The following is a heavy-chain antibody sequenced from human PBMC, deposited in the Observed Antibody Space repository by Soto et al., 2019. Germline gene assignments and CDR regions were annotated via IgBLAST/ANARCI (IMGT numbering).Heavy chain of an antibody. CDR1: GFTFSAYG. J-gene: IGHJ4*01. CDR3: AKDPRVATIVFVGH. D-gene: IGHD5-12*01. V-gene: IGHV3-23*01. Sequence: PGGSLRLSCAASGFTFSAYGMTWVRQAPGKGLEWVSGISSGGGSTYYADSVKGRFTTSRDNSKNMLYLQMNGLRVEDTAVYFCAKDPRVATIVFVGHWGQGTLVTVS. CDR2: ISSGGGST.